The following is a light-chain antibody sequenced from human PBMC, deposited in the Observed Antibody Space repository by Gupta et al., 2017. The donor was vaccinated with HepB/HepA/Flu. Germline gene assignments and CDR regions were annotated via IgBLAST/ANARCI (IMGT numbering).Light chain of an antibody. CDR2: RDN. V-gene: IGLV1-47*01. CDR3: AAEEDSRRLL. CDR1: GSNIGSNF. Sequence: SVLTQPPSASGTPGQRVTISCSGGGSNIGSNFVYWYQQLPGTAPKLLISRDNQRPSGVPDRFSGSKSGTAASLAISGRRAEEEADYYCAAEEDSRRLLFGGGTKLTVL. J-gene: IGLJ2*01.